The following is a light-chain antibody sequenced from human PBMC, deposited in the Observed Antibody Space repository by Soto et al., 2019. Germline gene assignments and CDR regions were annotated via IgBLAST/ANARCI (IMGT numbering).Light chain of an antibody. V-gene: IGKV1-27*01. Sequence: DIQMTQSPSSLSASVGDRVTITCRASQGISNYLAWYQQKPGKVPKLLIYAASTLQSGVPSRFSGSESGTDFTLTISSLQPEDVATYYCQKYNSAPPEVTFGGGTKVEIK. J-gene: IGKJ4*01. CDR2: AAS. CDR3: QKYNSAPPEVT. CDR1: QGISNY.